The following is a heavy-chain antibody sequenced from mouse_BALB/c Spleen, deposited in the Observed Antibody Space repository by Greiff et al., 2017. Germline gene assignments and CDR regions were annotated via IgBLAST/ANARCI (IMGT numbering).Heavy chain of an antibody. J-gene: IGHJ3*01. CDR2: ISSGGSYT. Sequence: EVKVVESGGDLVKPGGSLKLSCAASGFTFSSYGMSWVRQTPDKRLEWVATISSGGSYTYYPDSVKGRFTISRDNAKNTLYLQMSSLKSEDTAMYYCARHGNAYWGQGTLVTVSA. CDR1: GFTFSSYG. D-gene: IGHD4-1*01. V-gene: IGHV5-6*01. CDR3: ARHGNAY.